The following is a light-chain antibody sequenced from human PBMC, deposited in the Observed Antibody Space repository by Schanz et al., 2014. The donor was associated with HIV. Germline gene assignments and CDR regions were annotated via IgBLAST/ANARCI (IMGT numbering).Light chain of an antibody. Sequence: EIVLTQSPGTLSLSPGERATLSCRASQSVSSTYLAWYQQKPGQAPRLLIYGASTRATGIPDRFRGSGSGTDFTLTISRLEPEDFAVYYCQQYAALPQTFGQGTKLEI. J-gene: IGKJ2*01. CDR1: QSVSSTY. CDR3: QQYAALPQT. CDR2: GAS. V-gene: IGKV3-20*01.